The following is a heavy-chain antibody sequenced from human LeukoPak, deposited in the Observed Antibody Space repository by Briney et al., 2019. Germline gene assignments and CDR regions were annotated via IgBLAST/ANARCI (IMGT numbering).Heavy chain of an antibody. Sequence: GGSLRLSCAASGFTFSTYAMTWVRQAPGKGLEWVSSITGSGDGTSAADSVTGRFSISRDNSKSTLYLQMNSLRAEDTAVYYCARGYSGSYDYWGQGTLVTVSS. D-gene: IGHD1-26*01. CDR3: ARGYSGSYDY. J-gene: IGHJ4*02. V-gene: IGHV3-23*01. CDR1: GFTFSTYA. CDR2: ITGSGDGT.